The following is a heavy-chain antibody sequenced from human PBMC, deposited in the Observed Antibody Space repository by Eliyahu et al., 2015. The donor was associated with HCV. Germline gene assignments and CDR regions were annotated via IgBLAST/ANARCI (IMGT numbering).Heavy chain of an antibody. D-gene: IGHD6-19*01. CDR3: ASGGGGIAVTGTGGWFDP. CDR1: GXXISRYX. V-gene: IGHV4-59*01. J-gene: IGHJ5*02. CDR2: IHYSGST. Sequence: QVQLQESGPGLVKPSETLSLPCTXSGXXISRYXWSWXRXPPGKGLEWIGYIHYSGSTNXNPSLKSRVALSVDTSKNQFSLRLSSVTAADTAVYYCASGGGGIAVTGTGGWFDPWGQGTLVTVSS.